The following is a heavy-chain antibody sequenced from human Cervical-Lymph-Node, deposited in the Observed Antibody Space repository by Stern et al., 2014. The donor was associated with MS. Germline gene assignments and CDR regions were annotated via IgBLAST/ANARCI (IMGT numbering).Heavy chain of an antibody. CDR2: IDPDRGGT. Sequence: VQLEESGAEVKKPGASVKVSCTAAGYIFTAYYIHWLRQAPGQGLVWLGWIDPDRGGTNYAQKFQGRVTMTRDTYISTAYMELTSPTSDDTAVYYCARMAYSNIYYAGLDIWGQGTMVTVSS. D-gene: IGHD6-13*01. CDR3: ARMAYSNIYYAGLDI. J-gene: IGHJ3*02. CDR1: GYIFTAYY. V-gene: IGHV1-2*02.